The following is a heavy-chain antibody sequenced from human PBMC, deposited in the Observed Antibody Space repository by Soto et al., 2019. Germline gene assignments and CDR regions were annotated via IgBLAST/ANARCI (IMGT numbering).Heavy chain of an antibody. J-gene: IGHJ4*02. D-gene: IGHD3-3*01. Sequence: PSETLSLTCIVSGGSMSPYYWSWIRQPPGQGLEWIGYILYTESTNYNSSLRSRVTVSLDAPKNQFSLNLKYVAAADTAVYYCARGRDVYNFPFEYWGQGILVTVSS. V-gene: IGHV4-59*01. CDR3: ARGRDVYNFPFEY. CDR1: GGSMSPYY. CDR2: ILYTEST.